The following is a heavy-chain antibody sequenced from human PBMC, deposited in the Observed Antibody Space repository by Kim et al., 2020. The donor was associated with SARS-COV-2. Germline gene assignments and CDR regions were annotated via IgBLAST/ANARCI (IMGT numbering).Heavy chain of an antibody. CDR1: GFTFSSYW. V-gene: IGHV3-74*01. D-gene: IGHD5-12*01. CDR3: ARGDVTEPRDGYNYVGWYFDL. J-gene: IGHJ2*01. Sequence: GGSLRLSCAASGFTFSSYWMHWVRQAPGKGLVWVSRINSDGSSTSYADSVKGRFTISRDNAKNTLYLQMNSLRAEDTAVYYCARGDVTEPRDGYNYVGWYFDLWGRGTLVTVSS. CDR2: INSDGSST.